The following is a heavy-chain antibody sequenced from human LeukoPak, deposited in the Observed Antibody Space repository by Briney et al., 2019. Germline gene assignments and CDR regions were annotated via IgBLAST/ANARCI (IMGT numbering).Heavy chain of an antibody. CDR3: ARDTATMDWYFDL. Sequence: SLNVSCTPSGYTFTGYYLHWVRLAPGPGLEWAGWINPYSGGTNSAQKFQGRVTMTRDTSISTAYMELSRLRSDDTAVYYCARDTATMDWYFDLWGRGTLVTVSS. CDR1: GYTFTGYY. V-gene: IGHV1-2*02. CDR2: INPYSGGT. D-gene: IGHD5-12*01. J-gene: IGHJ2*01.